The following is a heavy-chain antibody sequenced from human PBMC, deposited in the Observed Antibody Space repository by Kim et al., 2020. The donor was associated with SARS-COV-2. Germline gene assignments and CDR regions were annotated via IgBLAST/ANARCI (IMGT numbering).Heavy chain of an antibody. J-gene: IGHJ4*02. D-gene: IGHD3-22*01. V-gene: IGHV4-34*01. CDR3: ARLAYDSSGYYLGY. Sequence: NPSLTSRVTISVDTSKNRFSLERSSVTAADTAVYYCARLAYDSSGYYLGYWGQGTLVTVSS.